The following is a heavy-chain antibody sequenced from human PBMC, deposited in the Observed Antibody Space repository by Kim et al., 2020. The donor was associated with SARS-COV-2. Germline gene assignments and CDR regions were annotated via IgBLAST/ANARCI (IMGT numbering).Heavy chain of an antibody. D-gene: IGHD5-18*01. V-gene: IGHV1-69*02. J-gene: IGHJ3*02. CDR3: ANPIGFRNAFDI. Sequence: NSAQKFQGSVTITADKATSTAYMELSSLRYEDTAVYYCANPIGFRNAFDIWGQGTMVTVSS.